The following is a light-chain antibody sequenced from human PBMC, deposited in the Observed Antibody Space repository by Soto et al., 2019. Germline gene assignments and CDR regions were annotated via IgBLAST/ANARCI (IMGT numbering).Light chain of an antibody. V-gene: IGLV2-14*03. J-gene: IGLJ1*01. CDR1: SSDVGGYKY. CDR2: DIL. CDR3: SSYTSSSTRV. Sequence: QSALTQPASVSGSPGQSITISCTGTSSDVGGYKYVSWYQQHPGKAPKLMIYDILIRPSGVSNRFSGSKSGNTASLTISGLQAEDEADYYCSSYTSSSTRVFGTGTKLTVL.